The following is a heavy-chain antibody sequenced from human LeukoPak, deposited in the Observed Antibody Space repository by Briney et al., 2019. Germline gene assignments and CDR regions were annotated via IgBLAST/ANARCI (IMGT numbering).Heavy chain of an antibody. V-gene: IGHV3-74*01. Sequence: PAGSLRLSCAASGFTFSSYWMHWVRQAPPKGLVWVSRIKTDGSSTSYADSVKGRFTISRDNAKNMLYLQMNSLRAEDTAVYYCARRSIWGQGTLVTVSS. J-gene: IGHJ4*02. CDR2: IKTDGSST. CDR3: ARRSI. CDR1: GFTFSSYW.